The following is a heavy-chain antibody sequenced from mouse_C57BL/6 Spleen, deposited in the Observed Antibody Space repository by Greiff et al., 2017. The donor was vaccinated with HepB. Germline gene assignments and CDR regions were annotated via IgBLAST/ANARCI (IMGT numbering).Heavy chain of an antibody. Sequence: EVKVVESEGGLVQPGSSMKLSCTASGFTFSDYYMAWVRQVPEKGLEWVANINYDGSSTYYLDSLKSRFIISRDNAKNILYLQMSSLKSEDTATYYCARGYDYDERYFDVWGTGTTVTVSS. CDR3: ARGYDYDERYFDV. CDR2: INYDGSST. V-gene: IGHV5-16*01. D-gene: IGHD2-4*01. CDR1: GFTFSDYY. J-gene: IGHJ1*03.